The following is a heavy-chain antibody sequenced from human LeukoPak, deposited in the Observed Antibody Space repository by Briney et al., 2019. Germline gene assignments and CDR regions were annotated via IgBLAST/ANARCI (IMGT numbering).Heavy chain of an antibody. Sequence: SETLSLTCSVSGGSISTYYWNWIRQPAGKGLEWIGRIYASGSTTYNPSLKRRVSMSVDASKNQFSLSLTSVTAADTAVYYCARKGSSGWFDYWGQGTLVTVSS. J-gene: IGHJ4*02. V-gene: IGHV4-4*07. D-gene: IGHD6-19*01. CDR3: ARKGSSGWFDY. CDR1: GGSISTYY. CDR2: IYASGST.